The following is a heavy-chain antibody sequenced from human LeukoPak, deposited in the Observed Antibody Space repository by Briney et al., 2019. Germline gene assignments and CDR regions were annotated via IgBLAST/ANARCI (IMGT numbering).Heavy chain of an antibody. J-gene: IGHJ4*03. V-gene: IGHV4-34*01. Sequence: SETLSLTCAVYGESFNRYYWSWIRQSPGKGLEWIAEIDHREDTNYNPSVKGRVIISIDTSKNQFSLKVKSVTATDTAVYYCARGPTISGTGYLDYWGQGTLVTVSS. CDR3: ARGPTISGTGYLDY. CDR2: IDHREDT. CDR1: GESFNRYY. D-gene: IGHD1-7*01.